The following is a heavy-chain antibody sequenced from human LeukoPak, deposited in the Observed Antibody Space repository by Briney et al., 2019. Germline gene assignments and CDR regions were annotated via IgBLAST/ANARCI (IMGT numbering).Heavy chain of an antibody. J-gene: IGHJ4*02. D-gene: IGHD3-22*01. CDR3: ASGVYYDSSGYSFEY. V-gene: IGHV1-69*01. CDR1: GGTFSSYG. CDR2: IILIFGTA. Sequence: EASVKVSCKASGGTFSSYGISWVRQAPGQGLEWMGGIILIFGTANYAQKFQGRVTITADESTSTAYMELSSLRSEDTAVYYCASGVYYDSSGYSFEYWGQGTLVTVSS.